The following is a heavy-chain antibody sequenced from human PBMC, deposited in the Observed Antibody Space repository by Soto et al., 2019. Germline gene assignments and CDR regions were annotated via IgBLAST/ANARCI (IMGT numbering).Heavy chain of an antibody. CDR3: VKGQGYSSGWQSFDS. D-gene: IGHD6-19*01. CDR2: INAGNGNT. V-gene: IGHV1-3*01. Sequence: QVQLVQSGAEVKKPGTSVKVSCKASGYTFTNYAMHWVRQAPGRRLEWMGWINAGNGNTKYSEKFQGRVTITRDTSASTAYMELSSLRSEDTAVYYCVKGQGYSSGWQSFDSWGQGTLVTVSS. CDR1: GYTFTNYA. J-gene: IGHJ4*02.